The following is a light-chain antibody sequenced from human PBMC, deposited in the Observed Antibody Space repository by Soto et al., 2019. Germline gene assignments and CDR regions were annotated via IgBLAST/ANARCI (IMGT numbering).Light chain of an antibody. CDR1: QSISSW. V-gene: IGKV1-5*03. CDR2: KAS. J-gene: IGKJ2*01. CDR3: QQYNSWYT. Sequence: DIQMTQSPSTLSASVGDRVTITCRASQSISSWLAWYQQKPGKAPKLLIYKASSLASGVPSRFSGSGSGTEFTLTISSLQPDDFANYYCQQYNSWYTFGQGTKLEIK.